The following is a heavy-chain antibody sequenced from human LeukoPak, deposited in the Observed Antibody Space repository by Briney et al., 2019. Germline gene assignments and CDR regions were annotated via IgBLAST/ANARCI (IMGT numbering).Heavy chain of an antibody. V-gene: IGHV3-21*01. J-gene: IGHJ4*02. CDR2: ISSSGTYK. D-gene: IGHD6-19*01. CDR1: GFAFSSYS. Sequence: GGSLRLSCAVSGFAFSSYSMSWVRQAPGKGLEWVSSISSSGTYKYYADSVKGRFTISRDNAKNSLYLQMNSLRAEDTAVYYCAKGKDSVAGATNDYWGQGTLVTVSS. CDR3: AKGKDSVAGATNDY.